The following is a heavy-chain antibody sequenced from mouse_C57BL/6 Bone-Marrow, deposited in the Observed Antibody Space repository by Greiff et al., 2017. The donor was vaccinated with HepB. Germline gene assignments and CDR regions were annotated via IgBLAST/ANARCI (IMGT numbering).Heavy chain of an antibody. J-gene: IGHJ3*01. D-gene: IGHD1-1*01. CDR3: AIYGSSYTWFAY. CDR1: GYSFTGYF. V-gene: IGHV1-20*01. Sequence: EVQLQQSGPELVKPGDSVKISCKASGYSFTGYFMNWVMQSHGKSLEWIGRINPYNGDTFYNQKFKGKATLTVDKSSSTAHMELRSLTSEDSAVYYCAIYGSSYTWFAYWGQGTLVTVSA. CDR2: INPYNGDT.